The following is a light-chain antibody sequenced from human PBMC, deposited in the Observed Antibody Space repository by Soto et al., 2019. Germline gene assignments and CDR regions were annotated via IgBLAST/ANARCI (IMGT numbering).Light chain of an antibody. CDR1: FSNIGVNT. J-gene: IGLJ3*02. CDR2: RDN. CDR3: AAWDDSLKGGV. Sequence: QSVLTQPPSASGTPGQRVPISCSGSFSNIGVNTVDWFQHLPGTAPKLLIYRDNQRPSGVPDRFSGSKSGTSASLAISGLQFEDEGDYYCAAWDDSLKGGVFGGGTKLTVL. V-gene: IGLV1-44*01.